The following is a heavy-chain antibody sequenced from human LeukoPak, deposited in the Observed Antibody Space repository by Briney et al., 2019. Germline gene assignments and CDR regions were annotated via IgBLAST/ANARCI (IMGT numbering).Heavy chain of an antibody. J-gene: IGHJ4*02. CDR3: ARDVGIVGAEGEGN. CDR1: GGSISTYY. CDR2: IYYTGST. V-gene: IGHV4-59*01. D-gene: IGHD1-26*01. Sequence: SETLSLTCTVSGGSISTYYWSWLRQPPGKGLEWIGYIYYTGSTNYNPSLKSRVTISVDTSKNQFSLKLSSVTAADTAVYYCARDVGIVGAEGEGNWGQGTLVTVSS.